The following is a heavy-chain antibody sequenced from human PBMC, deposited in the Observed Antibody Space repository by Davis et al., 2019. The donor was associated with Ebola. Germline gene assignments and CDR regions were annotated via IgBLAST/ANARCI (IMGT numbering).Heavy chain of an antibody. CDR1: GGSISSHY. CDR3: ARGTRGTYYYMDV. J-gene: IGHJ6*03. D-gene: IGHD3-16*01. Sequence: PSETLSLTCTVSGGSISSHYWSWIRQPPGKGLEWIGYIYHSGSTYYNPSLKSRVTISVDTSKNQFSLKLSSVTAADTAVYYCARGTRGTYYYMDVWGKGTTVTVSS. CDR2: IYHSGST. V-gene: IGHV4-59*11.